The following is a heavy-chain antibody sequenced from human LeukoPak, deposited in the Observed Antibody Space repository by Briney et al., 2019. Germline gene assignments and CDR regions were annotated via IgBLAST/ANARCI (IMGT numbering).Heavy chain of an antibody. J-gene: IGHJ4*02. V-gene: IGHV3-30-3*01. Sequence: PGRSLTLSCEASGFTFTNYPMFWVRLAPAKGLEWVSSISYDGTKQNYTNSVKGRFTISRDNSRNMLFLQMNSLRPEDTAVYYCAKDWRGGYVGNFDYWGQGTLVTVSS. CDR2: ISYDGTKQ. CDR1: GFTFTNYP. D-gene: IGHD5-12*01. CDR3: AKDWRGGYVGNFDY.